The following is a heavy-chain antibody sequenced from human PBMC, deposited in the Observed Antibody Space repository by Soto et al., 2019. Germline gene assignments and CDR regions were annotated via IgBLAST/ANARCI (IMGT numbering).Heavy chain of an antibody. CDR3: TRGPGGYFDF. V-gene: IGHV4-31*03. Sequence: TLSLTCTVSGASINSGGYYWSWFRQHPERGLEWIGYIYYSGSTYYNPSLKSRVIISIDTSKNQFSVKLNSVTAADTALYYCTRGPGGYFDFWGQGTPVTVSS. CDR2: IYYSGST. D-gene: IGHD3-22*01. J-gene: IGHJ4*02. CDR1: GASINSGGYY.